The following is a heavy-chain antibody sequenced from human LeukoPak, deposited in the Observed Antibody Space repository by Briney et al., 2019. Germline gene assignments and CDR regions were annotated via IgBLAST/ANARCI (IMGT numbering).Heavy chain of an antibody. J-gene: IGHJ3*02. V-gene: IGHV3-23*01. CDR3: ARDRRFPDDVFDI. D-gene: IGHD2-21*01. CDR1: GFSFSSYA. CDR2: ITGSDGRT. Sequence: GGSLRLSCAASGFSFSSYAMSWVRQAPGKGLEWVSYITGSDGRTWYPDSVKGRLTISRDNSKSMLYLQMNNLRAEDTAVYYCARDRRFPDDVFDIWGQGTMVTVSS.